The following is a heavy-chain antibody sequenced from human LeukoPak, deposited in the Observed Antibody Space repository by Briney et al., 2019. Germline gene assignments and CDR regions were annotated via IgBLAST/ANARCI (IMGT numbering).Heavy chain of an antibody. CDR1: GGSISSGSYY. J-gene: IGHJ3*02. CDR2: IYTSGST. CDR3: ARAVLVDAFDI. D-gene: IGHD3-3*02. Sequence: PSQTLSLTCTVSGGSISSGSYYWSWIRQPAGKGLEWIGRIYTSGSTNYNPSLKSRVTISVDTSKNQFSLKLSSVTAADTAVYYCARAVLVDAFDIWGQGTMVTVSS. V-gene: IGHV4-61*02.